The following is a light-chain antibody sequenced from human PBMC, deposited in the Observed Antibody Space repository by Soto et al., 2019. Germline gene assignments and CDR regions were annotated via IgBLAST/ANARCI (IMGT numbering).Light chain of an antibody. CDR1: QSVSSNY. J-gene: IGKJ2*01. V-gene: IGKV3-20*01. CDR3: QQYGSSPYT. Sequence: EIMLTQSPGTLSLSPGERATLSCGASQSVSSNYLAWYQQKPGQAPRLLIYGASSRATGIPDRFSGSGSGTDFTLSISRLEPADFAVYYCQQYGSSPYTFGQGTKLEIK. CDR2: GAS.